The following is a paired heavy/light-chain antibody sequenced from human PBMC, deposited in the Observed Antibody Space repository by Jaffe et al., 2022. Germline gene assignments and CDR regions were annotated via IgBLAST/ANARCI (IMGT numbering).Heavy chain of an antibody. CDR2: IIPIFGTA. CDR1: GGTFSSYA. V-gene: IGHV1-69*01. D-gene: IGHD4-17*01. CDR3: ARGPTIYGDPQIGHYYYYMDV. Sequence: QVQLVQSGAEVKKPGSSVKVSCKASGGTFSSYAISWVRQAPGQGLEWMGGIIPIFGTANYAQKFQGRVTITADESTSTAYMELSSLRSEDTAVYYCARGPTIYGDPQIGHYYYYMDVWGKGTTVTVSS. J-gene: IGHJ6*03.
Light chain of an antibody. CDR1: SGSIASNY. V-gene: IGLV6-57*01. CDR2: EDN. CDR3: QSYDSSNPVV. Sequence: NFMLTQPHSVSESPGKTVTISCTRSSGSIASNYVQWYQQRPGSSPTTVIYEDNQRPSGVPDRFSGSIDSSSNSASLTISGLKTEDEADYYCQSYDSSNPVVFGGGTKLTVL. J-gene: IGLJ2*01.